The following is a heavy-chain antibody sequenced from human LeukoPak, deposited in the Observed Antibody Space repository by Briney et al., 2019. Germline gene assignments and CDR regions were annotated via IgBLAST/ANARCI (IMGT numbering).Heavy chain of an antibody. V-gene: IGHV1-46*01. CDR2: INPSGGST. D-gene: IGHD6-19*01. J-gene: IGHJ4*02. CDR1: GYTFTSYY. Sequence: ASVKVSRKASGYTFTSYYMHWVRQAPGQGLEWMGIINPSGGSTSYAQKFQGRVTMTRDTSTSTVYMELSSLRSEDTAVYYCAREGIAVAGSDYWGQGTLVTVSS. CDR3: AREGIAVAGSDY.